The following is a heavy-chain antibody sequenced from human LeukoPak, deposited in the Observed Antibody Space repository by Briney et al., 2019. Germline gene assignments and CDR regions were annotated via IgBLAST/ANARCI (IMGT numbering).Heavy chain of an antibody. D-gene: IGHD2-2*02. CDR1: GYTFTSYG. CDR3: ARYGVPAAIATNWFDP. J-gene: IGHJ5*02. CDR2: ISAYNGNT. Sequence: ASVKVSCKASGYTFTSYGISWVRQAPGQGLEWMGWISAYNGNTNYAQKLQGRVTMTTDTSTSTAYMELRSLRSEDTAVYYCARYGVPAAIATNWFDPWGQGTLVTVSS. V-gene: IGHV1-18*01.